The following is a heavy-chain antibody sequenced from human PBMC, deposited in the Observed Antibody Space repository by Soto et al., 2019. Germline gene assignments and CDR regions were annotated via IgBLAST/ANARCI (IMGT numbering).Heavy chain of an antibody. D-gene: IGHD6-19*01. CDR2: IYYSGST. J-gene: IGHJ6*02. Sequence: SETLSLTCTVSGGSISSYYWSWIRQPPGKGLEWIGYIYYSGSTNYNPSLKSRVTISVDTSKNQFSLKLSSVTAADTAVYYCARVAVAGYYYYYGMDVWGQGTTVTVSS. V-gene: IGHV4-59*01. CDR3: ARVAVAGYYYYYGMDV. CDR1: GGSISSYY.